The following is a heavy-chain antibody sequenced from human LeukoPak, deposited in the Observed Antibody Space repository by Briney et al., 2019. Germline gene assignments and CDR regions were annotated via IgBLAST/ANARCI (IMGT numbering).Heavy chain of an antibody. CDR1: GFTFSSYG. V-gene: IGHV3-33*06. Sequence: PGGSLRLSCAASGFTFSSYGMHWVRQAPGKGLEWVAVIWYDGSNKYYADSVKGRFTISRDNSKNTLYLQMNSLRAEDAAVYYCAKDSYYDSSGYYRWGQGTLVTVSS. D-gene: IGHD3-22*01. CDR3: AKDSYYDSSGYYR. J-gene: IGHJ4*02. CDR2: IWYDGSNK.